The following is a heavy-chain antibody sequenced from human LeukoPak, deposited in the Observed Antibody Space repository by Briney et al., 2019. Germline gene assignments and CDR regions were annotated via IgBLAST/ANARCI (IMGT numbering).Heavy chain of an antibody. CDR2: IYHSGST. V-gene: IGHV4-30-2*01. Sequence: PSQTLSLTCTVSGGSISSGGYYWSWIRQPPGKGLEWIGYIYHSGSTYYNPSLKSRVTISVDRSKNQFSLKLSSVTAADTAVYYCARGGLTGYAFDIWGQGTMVTVSS. J-gene: IGHJ3*02. D-gene: IGHD7-27*01. CDR3: ARGGLTGYAFDI. CDR1: GGSISSGGYY.